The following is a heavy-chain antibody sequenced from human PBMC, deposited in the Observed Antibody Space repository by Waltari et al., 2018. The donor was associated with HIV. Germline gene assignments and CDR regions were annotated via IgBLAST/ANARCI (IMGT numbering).Heavy chain of an antibody. V-gene: IGHV3-73*01. CDR1: GFTFSGSA. CDR3: TTHTILWFGEGRFSPGY. D-gene: IGHD3-10*01. J-gene: IGHJ4*02. CDR2: IRSKANSYAT. Sequence: EVQLVESGGGLVQPGGSLKLSCAASGFTFSGSAITWVRQPSGKGLEWVGRIRSKANSYATAYAASVKGRFTISRDDSKNTAYLQMNSLKTEDTAVYYCTTHTILWFGEGRFSPGYWGQGTLVTVSS.